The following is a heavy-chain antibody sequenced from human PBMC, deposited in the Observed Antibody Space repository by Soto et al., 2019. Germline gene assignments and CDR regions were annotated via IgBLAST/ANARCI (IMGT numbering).Heavy chain of an antibody. CDR1: GYIFIDFW. CDR2: IFPADSDT. D-gene: IGHD2-15*01. J-gene: IGHJ6*02. CDR3: ARHLARGFHTTRYYGMDV. Sequence: GESLKISCKASGYIFIDFWIAWVRQMPGKGLEWMGIIFPADSDTRYSPSFHGLVTISADKSADTAYLQWSSLEASDSAIYYCARHLARGFHTTRYYGMDVWGQGTTVTVSS. V-gene: IGHV5-51*01.